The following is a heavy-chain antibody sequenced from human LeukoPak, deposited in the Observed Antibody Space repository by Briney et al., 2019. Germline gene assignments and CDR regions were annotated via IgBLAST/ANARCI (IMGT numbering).Heavy chain of an antibody. Sequence: GASVKVSCKASGGTFSSYAISWVRQAPGQGLEWMGRIIPILGIANYAQKFQGRVTITADKSTSTAYMELSSLRSEDTAVYYCARDSPYYDFWSIDPPGYRGQGTLVTVSS. CDR2: IIPILGIA. CDR1: GGTFSSYA. D-gene: IGHD3-3*01. J-gene: IGHJ4*02. CDR3: ARDSPYYDFWSIDPPGY. V-gene: IGHV1-69*04.